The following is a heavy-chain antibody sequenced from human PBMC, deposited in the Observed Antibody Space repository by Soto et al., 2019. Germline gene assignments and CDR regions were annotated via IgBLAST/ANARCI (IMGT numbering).Heavy chain of an antibody. D-gene: IGHD3-3*01. V-gene: IGHV4-30-4*01. J-gene: IGHJ6*02. CDR3: ARDGFNYDFWSGYLPSFYGTDV. Sequence: PSETLSLTCTVSGGSISSGDYCWSWIRQPPGKGLEWIGYIYYSGSTYYNPSLKSRVTISVDTSKNQFSLKLSSVTAADTAVYYCARDGFNYDFWSGYLPSFYGTDVWGQGTTVTVSS. CDR2: IYYSGST. CDR1: GGSISSGDYC.